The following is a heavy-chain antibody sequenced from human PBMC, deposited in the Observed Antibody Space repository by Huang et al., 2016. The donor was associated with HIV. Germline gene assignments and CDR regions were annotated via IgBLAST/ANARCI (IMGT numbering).Heavy chain of an antibody. J-gene: IGHJ4*02. CDR1: GVSVTRSPWY. CDR3: ARDIAIFGEPLDS. D-gene: IGHD3-3*01. CDR2: INCDGST. V-gene: IGHV4-39*01. Sequence: QPRLQESGPGLVKPSETLSLTCTVSGVSVTRSPWYWVWVRKSPGKGLEGIASINCDGSTYYKSSLKSRLTTSLDTSKNQFSLKLTSVTAADTAVYFWARDIAIFGEPLDSWGQGTAVTVSS.